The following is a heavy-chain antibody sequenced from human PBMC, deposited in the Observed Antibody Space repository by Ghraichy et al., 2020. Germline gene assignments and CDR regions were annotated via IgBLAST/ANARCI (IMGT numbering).Heavy chain of an antibody. J-gene: IGHJ6*02. CDR2: ISSSGSTI. Sequence: GGSLRLSCAASGFTFSDYYMSWIRQAPGKGLEWVSYISSSGSTIYYADSVKGRFTISRDNAKNSLYLQMNSLRAEDTAVYYCARVGSSSWPHTYYYYGMDVWGQGTTVTVSS. CDR3: ARVGSSSWPHTYYYYGMDV. V-gene: IGHV3-11*01. CDR1: GFTFSDYY. D-gene: IGHD6-13*01.